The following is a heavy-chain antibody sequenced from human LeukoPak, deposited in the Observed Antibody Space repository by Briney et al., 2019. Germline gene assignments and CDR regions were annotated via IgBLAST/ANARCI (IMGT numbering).Heavy chain of an antibody. Sequence: PGGSLRLSCAASGFTFSSYALSWVRQAPGKGLEWVSTLSGGGGSTDYADSVKGRFTISRDNSKNTLYLQMNSLRAEDTAVYYCAKDRVQIAARPPVFDYWGQGTLVTVSS. CDR2: LSGGGGST. V-gene: IGHV3-23*01. J-gene: IGHJ4*02. CDR3: AKDRVQIAARPPVFDY. D-gene: IGHD6-6*01. CDR1: GFTFSSYA.